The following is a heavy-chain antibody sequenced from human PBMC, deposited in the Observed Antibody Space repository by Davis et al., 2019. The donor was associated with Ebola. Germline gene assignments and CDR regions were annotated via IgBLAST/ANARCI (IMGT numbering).Heavy chain of an antibody. D-gene: IGHD3-16*01. V-gene: IGHV1-69*13. Sequence: SVKVSCKASGDTFNNYVINWVRQAPGQGLQWMGGLIPIFGSATYAYRFQDRVTITADQSTSTAYMELSRLAPEDTTVYYCARKRQGGEWHFDSWGQGTLVTVSS. J-gene: IGHJ4*02. CDR1: GDTFNNYV. CDR3: ARKRQGGEWHFDS. CDR2: LIPIFGSA.